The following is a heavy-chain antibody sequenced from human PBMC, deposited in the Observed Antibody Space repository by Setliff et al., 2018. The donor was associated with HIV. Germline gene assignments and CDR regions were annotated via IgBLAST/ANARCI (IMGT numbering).Heavy chain of an antibody. V-gene: IGHV4-59*08. CDR3: ARFARDPTD. CDR1: GASITPSY. J-gene: IGHJ4*02. Sequence: PSETLSLTCTVSGASITPSYWTWIRQSPGRGLEYLGYIYYSGDSNYSPSLKSRLSMSLDASTSQFSLRLNSLTAADTAMYYCARFARDPTDWGRGILVTVSS. CDR2: IYYSGDS.